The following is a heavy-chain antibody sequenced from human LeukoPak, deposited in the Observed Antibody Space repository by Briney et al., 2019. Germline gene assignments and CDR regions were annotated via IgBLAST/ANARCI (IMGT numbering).Heavy chain of an antibody. J-gene: IGHJ4*02. CDR2: ISPTGLT. Sequence: SGTLSLTCGVSGGSISNTNWWSWVRQPPGQGLEWIGEISPTGLTHYNPSLESRVTVSLDKSKNQLSLNLTSVTAADTAVYYCSRENGAFSPFGYWGQGTLVTVLS. CDR3: SRENGAFSPFGY. V-gene: IGHV4-4*02. CDR1: GGSISNTNW. D-gene: IGHD2-8*01.